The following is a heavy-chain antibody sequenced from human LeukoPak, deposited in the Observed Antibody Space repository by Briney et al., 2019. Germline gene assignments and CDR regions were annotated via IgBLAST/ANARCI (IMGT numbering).Heavy chain of an antibody. CDR1: GFTFSSYA. D-gene: IGHD6-13*01. CDR2: ISYDGSNK. Sequence: GGSLRLSCAASGFTFSSYAMHWVRQAPGKGLEWVAVISYDGSNKYYADSVKGRFTISRDNSKNTLYLQMNSLRAEDTAVYYCARAWKSSRPSTYYYYGMDVWGQGTTVTVSS. J-gene: IGHJ6*02. CDR3: ARAWKSSRPSTYYYYGMDV. V-gene: IGHV3-30-3*01.